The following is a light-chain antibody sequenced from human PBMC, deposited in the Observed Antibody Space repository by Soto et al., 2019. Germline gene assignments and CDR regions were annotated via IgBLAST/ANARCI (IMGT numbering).Light chain of an antibody. CDR3: QSYDSALNVYVV. J-gene: IGLJ2*01. CDR1: SSNIGAGYD. CDR2: GDT. Sequence: QAVVTQPPSVSGAPGQRVTISCTGTSSNIGAGYDVHWYQQLPGTAPKLLIYGDTNRPSGVPDRFSGSKSGTSASLAITGLQDEDEADYYCQSYDSALNVYVVFGGGTKLTVL. V-gene: IGLV1-40*01.